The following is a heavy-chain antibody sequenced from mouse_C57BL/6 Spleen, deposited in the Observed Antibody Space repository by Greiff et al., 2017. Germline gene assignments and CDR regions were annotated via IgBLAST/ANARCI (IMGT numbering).Heavy chain of an antibody. CDR1: GYTFTSYW. V-gene: IGHV1-69*01. Sequence: VQLQQPGAELVMPGASVKLSCKASGYTFTSYWMHWVKQRPGQGLEWIGEIDPSDSYTNYNQKFKGKSTLTVDKSSSTAYMQLSSLTSEDSAVYYCVLTGTYYFDYWGQGTTLTVSS. CDR2: IDPSDSYT. CDR3: VLTGTYYFDY. J-gene: IGHJ2*01. D-gene: IGHD4-1*01.